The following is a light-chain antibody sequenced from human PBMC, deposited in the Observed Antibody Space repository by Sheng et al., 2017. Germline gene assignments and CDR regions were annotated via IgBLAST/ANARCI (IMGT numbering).Light chain of an antibody. CDR3: GTWTGSLSARYV. CDR2: ANI. CDR1: ASDIGNGY. Sequence: QSVLTQPPSVSAAPGQKVTISCSGSASDIGNGYVSWYQQFPGTAPKLLIYANIRRPSGIPDRFSGSKSGALATLAITGLQTGDEAEYYCGTWTGSLSARYVFGTGTKVTVL. V-gene: IGLV1-51*02. J-gene: IGLJ1*01.